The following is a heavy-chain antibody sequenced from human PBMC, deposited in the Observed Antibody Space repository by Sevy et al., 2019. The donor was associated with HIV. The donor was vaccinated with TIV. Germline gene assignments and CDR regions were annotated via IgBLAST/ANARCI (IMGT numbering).Heavy chain of an antibody. V-gene: IGHV1-18*01. Sequence: ASVKVSCKASGYTFTSYGISWVRQAPGQGLEWMGWISAYNGSTNYAQKLQGRVTMTTDTSTSTAYMELRSLRSDDTAVYYCARLHYDSSGMRINYYYGMDVWGQGTTVTVSS. CDR3: ARLHYDSSGMRINYYYGMDV. J-gene: IGHJ6*02. CDR1: GYTFTSYG. D-gene: IGHD3-22*01. CDR2: ISAYNGST.